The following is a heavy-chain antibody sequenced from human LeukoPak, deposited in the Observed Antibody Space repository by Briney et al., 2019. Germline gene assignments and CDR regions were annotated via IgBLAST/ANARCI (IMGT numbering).Heavy chain of an antibody. D-gene: IGHD5-24*01. CDR1: GYTFTSYA. CDR3: ARPADVEMATVGSGGLDY. V-gene: IGHV1-3*01. CDR2: INAANGDT. Sequence: RASVKVSCKASGYTFTSYAIYWLRQAPGQRLEWMGWINAANGDTKFSQKFQGRVTITRDTSATTVYMDLSNLRSEDTAVYYCARPADVEMATVGSGGLDYWGQGTLVTVSS. J-gene: IGHJ4*02.